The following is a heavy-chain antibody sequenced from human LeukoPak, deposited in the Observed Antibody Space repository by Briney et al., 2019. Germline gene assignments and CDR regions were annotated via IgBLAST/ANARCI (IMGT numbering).Heavy chain of an antibody. D-gene: IGHD1-20*01. CDR3: ARDPPRRPLTSDQGY. Sequence: ASVKVSCKTSGYTFTSFPMNWVRQAPGQGLEWMGWINTNTGNPTCAQDFTGRFVFSLDISVSTAYLEINNLKPEDSGVYYCARDPPRRPLTSDQGYWGQGTLVTVSS. J-gene: IGHJ4*02. V-gene: IGHV7-4-1*02. CDR1: GYTFTSFP. CDR2: INTNTGNP.